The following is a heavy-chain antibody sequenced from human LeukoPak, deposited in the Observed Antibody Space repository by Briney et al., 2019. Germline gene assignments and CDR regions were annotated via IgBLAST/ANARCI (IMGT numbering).Heavy chain of an antibody. V-gene: IGHV4-39*07. CDR1: GGSIRSSSYY. Sequence: SETLSLTCTVAGGSIRSSSYYWGWIRQPPGKGLEWIGSIYYSGSTYYNPSLKSRVTISVDTSKNQFSLKLSSVTAADTAVYYCASGYSSSSAYYYYYMDVWGKGTTVTVSS. CDR3: ASGYSSSSAYYYYYMDV. CDR2: IYYSGST. J-gene: IGHJ6*03. D-gene: IGHD6-6*01.